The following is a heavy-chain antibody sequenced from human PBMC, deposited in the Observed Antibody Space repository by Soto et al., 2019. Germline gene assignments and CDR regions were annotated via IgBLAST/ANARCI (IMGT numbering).Heavy chain of an antibody. Sequence: QVQLVQSGAEVKKPGASVKVSCKASGYTFTGYYMHWVRQAPGQGLEWMGWINPNSGGTNHAQKSNGGVNKTSDTPISTPYLEPGRMDTDDTAAYYCARGVRSGSGTEYFQHSGQGTLVTVCS. CDR2: INPNSGGT. CDR1: GYTFTGYY. D-gene: IGHD6-25*01. CDR3: ARGVRSGSGTEYFQH. J-gene: IGHJ1*01. V-gene: IGHV1-2*02.